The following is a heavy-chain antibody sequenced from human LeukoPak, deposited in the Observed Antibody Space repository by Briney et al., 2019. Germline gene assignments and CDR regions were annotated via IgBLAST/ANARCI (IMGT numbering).Heavy chain of an antibody. CDR2: INTTSTYI. Sequence: GGSLRLSCAASGFIFSNFNMNWDRQAPGKGLERVASINTTSTYIFYGDSVRGRFTISRDHATNSLSLQMHSLTAGDTAVYYCSRSRRDSAWYTDDYWGQGTLVTVSS. CDR1: GFIFSNFN. D-gene: IGHD6-13*01. J-gene: IGHJ4*02. V-gene: IGHV3-21*01. CDR3: SRSRRDSAWYTDDY.